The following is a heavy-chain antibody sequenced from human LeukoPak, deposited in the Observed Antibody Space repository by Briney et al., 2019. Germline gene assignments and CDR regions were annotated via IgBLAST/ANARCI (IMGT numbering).Heavy chain of an antibody. Sequence: GGSLRLSCVGSGFTFSHFGVHWVRQAPGKGLEWVAVISYNGHYDYYGESVKGRFTISRDNAKNSLYLQMNSLRAEDTALYYCARRDIVVVPAAIIGAFDIWGQGTMVTVSS. V-gene: IGHV3-30*03. D-gene: IGHD2-2*02. CDR2: ISYNGHYD. CDR1: GFTFSHFG. J-gene: IGHJ3*02. CDR3: ARRDIVVVPAAIIGAFDI.